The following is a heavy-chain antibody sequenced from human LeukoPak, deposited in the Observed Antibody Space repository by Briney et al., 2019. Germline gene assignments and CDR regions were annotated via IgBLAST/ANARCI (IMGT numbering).Heavy chain of an antibody. D-gene: IGHD3-3*01. CDR3: ARVTRITIFGVERWAFDY. J-gene: IGHJ4*02. V-gene: IGHV4-4*07. CDR1: GGSISSYY. Sequence: SETLSLTCTVSGGSISSYYWSWLRQPAGKGLEWIGRIYTSGSTNYNPSLKSRVTMSVDTSKNQFSLKLSSVTAADTAVYYCARVTRITIFGVERWAFDYWGQGTLVTVSS. CDR2: IYTSGST.